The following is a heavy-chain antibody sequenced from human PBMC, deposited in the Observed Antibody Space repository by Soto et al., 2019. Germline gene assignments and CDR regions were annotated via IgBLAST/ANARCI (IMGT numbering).Heavy chain of an antibody. J-gene: IGHJ6*02. CDR3: AKERAAPLHMDV. CDR1: GLTFSSYA. Sequence: EVQLLESGGDLVQPGGSLRLSCAASGLTFSSYAMSWVRQTPARGLEWVSAISGSGADTYYAESVRGRFTISRDNSMNTLYLQMNSLRAEDTAIYYCAKERAAPLHMDVWGQGTAVIVSS. CDR2: ISGSGADT. V-gene: IGHV3-23*01.